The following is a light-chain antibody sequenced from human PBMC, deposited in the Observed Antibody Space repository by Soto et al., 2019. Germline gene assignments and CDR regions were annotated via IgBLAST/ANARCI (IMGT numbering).Light chain of an antibody. V-gene: IGKV1-5*03. CDR1: QSISSW. Sequence: DIQLTQSPSTLSASVGDRVTITCRASQSISSWLAWYQQKPGKAPKLLIYQASILKSGVPSRFSGSGSGTDFTLTISSLQDDDFATDYCQDYSSTSGLTFGGGAKVEIK. CDR3: QDYSSTSGLT. CDR2: QAS. J-gene: IGKJ4*01.